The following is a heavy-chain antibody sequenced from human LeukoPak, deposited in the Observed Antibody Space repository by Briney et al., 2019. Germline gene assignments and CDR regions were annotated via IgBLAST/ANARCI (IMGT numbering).Heavy chain of an antibody. CDR1: GYSFTNYW. V-gene: IGHV5-51*01. CDR2: IYPGDSDT. Sequence: GESLQISCKGSGYSFTNYWIGWVRQVPGKGLEWMGIIYPGDSDTRYSPSFQGQVTISADKSISTAYLKWSSLKASDTAMYYCARSPRPLTAARPSSSFCLDPWGQGTQVTVSS. CDR3: ARSPRPLTAARPSSSFCLDP. D-gene: IGHD6-6*01. J-gene: IGHJ5*02.